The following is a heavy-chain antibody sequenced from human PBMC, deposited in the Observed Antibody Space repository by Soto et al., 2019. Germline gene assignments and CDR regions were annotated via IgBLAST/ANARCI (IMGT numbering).Heavy chain of an antibody. D-gene: IGHD4-17*01. CDR2: ISGYNGDT. Sequence: QVPLVQSGAEVKKTGASVNVSCKASGYTFNNDGISWVRQARGQGLEWMGWISGYNGDTDYAHNFKGRLTMTTDTSTSTAYMELRSLTSDDTAVIFCARDSGNFGVWPYGFDHRGQGTLITVSS. CDR3: ARDSGNFGVWPYGFDH. CDR1: GYTFNNDG. J-gene: IGHJ4*02. V-gene: IGHV1-18*01.